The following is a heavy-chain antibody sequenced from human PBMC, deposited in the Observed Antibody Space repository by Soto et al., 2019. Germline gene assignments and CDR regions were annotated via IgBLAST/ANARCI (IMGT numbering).Heavy chain of an antibody. J-gene: IGHJ4*02. CDR1: GFSLSTSGLG. CDR2: IYWNDDK. D-gene: IGHD6-19*01. V-gene: IGHV2-5*01. Sequence: ITLKESGPTLVRPTQTLTLTCTFSGFSLSTSGLGVGWIRQPPGKALEWLALIYWNDDKRYSPSLKARLTIPKDTSKHQVVLTMTNMDPVDTATYYCAHRPSGWYLFDYWGQGTLVTVSS. CDR3: AHRPSGWYLFDY.